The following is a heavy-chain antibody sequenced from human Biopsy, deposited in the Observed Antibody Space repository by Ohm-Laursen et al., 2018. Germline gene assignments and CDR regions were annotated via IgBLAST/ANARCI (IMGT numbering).Heavy chain of an antibody. J-gene: IGHJ6*02. Sequence: GTLSLTCSVSDSSVSHDYFWTWIRQPPGKGLEWIGSIYHGSGTSYNPSVETRVAITLDTSKNQFSLRLNSVTAADTAVYYCARATNSTGWPYYYFYGMDVWGQGTTVTVSS. CDR2: IYHGSGT. V-gene: IGHV4-38-2*02. D-gene: IGHD2/OR15-2a*01. CDR1: DSSVSHDYF. CDR3: ARATNSTGWPYYYFYGMDV.